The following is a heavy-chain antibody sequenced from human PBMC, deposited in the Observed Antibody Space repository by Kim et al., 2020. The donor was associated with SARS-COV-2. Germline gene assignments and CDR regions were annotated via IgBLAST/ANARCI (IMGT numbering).Heavy chain of an antibody. Sequence: GGSLRLSCAASGFTFANYAMSWVRQAPGKGLEWVSAITAGGDNTFYADSVKGRFTISRDNSRNTVYLQMNSLRAEDTAVYYCAKRSASVMKTNELDYWGQGTQVTVSS. CDR3: AKRSASVMKTNELDY. D-gene: IGHD1-1*01. V-gene: IGHV3-23*01. J-gene: IGHJ4*02. CDR2: ITAGGDNT. CDR1: GFTFANYA.